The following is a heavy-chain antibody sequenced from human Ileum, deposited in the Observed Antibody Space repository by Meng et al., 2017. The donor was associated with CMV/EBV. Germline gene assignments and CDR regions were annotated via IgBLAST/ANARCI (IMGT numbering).Heavy chain of an antibody. J-gene: IGHJ4*02. CDR2: IYHGGST. D-gene: IGHD3-16*01. CDR3: ARGPGGFGDFNFDY. CDR1: GDSITSFY. Sequence: QLQRPESCSGMVKPSETLALTCTVSGDSITSFYWSWIRQPAGKALEWIGRIYHGGSTNYNPSLKSRVTLSVDTSKNQFSMRLTSVTAADTAVYYCARGPGGFGDFNFDYWGQGTLVTVSS. V-gene: IGHV4-4*07.